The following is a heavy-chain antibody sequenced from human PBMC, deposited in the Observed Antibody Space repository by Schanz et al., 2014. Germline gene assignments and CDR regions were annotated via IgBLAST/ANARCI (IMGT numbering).Heavy chain of an antibody. J-gene: IGHJ4*02. CDR2: IHPSGGST. CDR1: GYTFTSYF. CDR3: ARGFLASGGKTFDC. D-gene: IGHD1-26*01. V-gene: IGHV1-46*01. Sequence: QVQLVQSGAEVKKPGASVKLSCEASGYTFTSYFLHWVRQAPGQGPEWMGIIHPSGGSTNYAQQFLGRLTMTRDPSTNTVYMNLSSLTSADTAVYYCARGFLASGGKTFDCWGQGTLVTVSS.